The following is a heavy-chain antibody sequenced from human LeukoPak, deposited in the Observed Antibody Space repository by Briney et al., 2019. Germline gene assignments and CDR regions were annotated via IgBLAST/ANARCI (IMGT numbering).Heavy chain of an antibody. V-gene: IGHV3-30*04. CDR3: ARGGSSGWYYFDY. J-gene: IGHJ4*02. Sequence: PGRSLRLSCAASGFTFSSYAMHWGRQAPGKGLEWVAVISYDGSNKYYADSVKGRFTISRDSSKNTLYLQMNSLRAEDTAVYYCARGGSSGWYYFDYWGQGTLVTVSS. D-gene: IGHD6-19*01. CDR1: GFTFSSYA. CDR2: ISYDGSNK.